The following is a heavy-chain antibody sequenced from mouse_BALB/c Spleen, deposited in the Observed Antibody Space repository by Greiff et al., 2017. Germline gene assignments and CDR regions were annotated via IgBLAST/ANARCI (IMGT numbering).Heavy chain of an antibody. J-gene: IGHJ3*01. CDR3: ASGYGSAWFAY. CDR2: IDPANGNT. D-gene: IGHD1-1*01. V-gene: IGHV14-3*02. CDR1: GFNIKDTY. Sequence: EVQLQQSGAELVKPGASVKLSCTASGFNIKDTYMHWVKQRPEQGLEWIGRIDPANGNTKYDPKFQGKATITADTSSNTAYLQLSSLTSEDTAVYYCASGYGSAWFAYWGQGTLVAVSA.